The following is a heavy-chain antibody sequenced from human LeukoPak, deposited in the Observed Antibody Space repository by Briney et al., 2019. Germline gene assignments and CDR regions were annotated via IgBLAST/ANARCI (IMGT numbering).Heavy chain of an antibody. V-gene: IGHV4-4*07. J-gene: IGHJ4*02. CDR1: GGSSSSYY. CDR3: ARVTYGSYFDY. D-gene: IGHD3-10*01. Sequence: SETLSLXCTVSGGSSSSYYWSWIRRPAGKGLESIGRIYTSGSTNYNPSLKSRVTMSVDTSKNQFSLKLSSVTAADTAVYYCARVTYGSYFDYWGQGTLVTVSS. CDR2: IYTSGST.